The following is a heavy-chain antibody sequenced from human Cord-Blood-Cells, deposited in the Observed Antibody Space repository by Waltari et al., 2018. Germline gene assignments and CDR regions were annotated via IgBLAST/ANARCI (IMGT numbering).Heavy chain of an antibody. CDR2: IIPIFGTA. V-gene: IGHV1-69*01. CDR3: ARDRYGSGSYGSFAFDI. J-gene: IGHJ3*02. D-gene: IGHD3-10*01. Sequence: QVQLVQSGAEVKKPGSSVKVSCKASGGTFSSYAISWLRQAPGQGLEWMGGIIPIFGTANYAQKFQGRVTITADESTSTAYMELSSLRSEDTAVYYCARDRYGSGSYGSFAFDIWGQGTMVTVSS. CDR1: GGTFSSYA.